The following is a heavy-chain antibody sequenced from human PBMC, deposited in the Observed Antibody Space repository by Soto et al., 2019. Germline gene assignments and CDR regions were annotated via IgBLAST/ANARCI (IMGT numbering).Heavy chain of an antibody. D-gene: IGHD6-19*01. Sequence: SETLSLTCAVYGGSFSGYYWSWIRQPPGKGLEWIGEINRSGSTNYNPSLKSRVTISVDTSKNQFSLKLSSVTAADTAVYYCARYFGYSSGYIDYWGQGTLVTVSS. J-gene: IGHJ4*02. CDR2: INRSGST. CDR1: GGSFSGYY. CDR3: ARYFGYSSGYIDY. V-gene: IGHV4-34*01.